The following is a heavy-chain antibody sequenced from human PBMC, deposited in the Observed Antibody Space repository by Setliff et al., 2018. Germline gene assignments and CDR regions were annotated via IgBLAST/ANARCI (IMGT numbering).Heavy chain of an antibody. Sequence: PGGSLRLSCAASGFTFPTYWMTWVRQAPGKGLEWVAKIKGDESDTTYGDSVKGRFTISRDNAKNTLYLQMNSLRADDTAVYYCARAKGNDYSMDVWGKGTTVTVSS. V-gene: IGHV3-7*01. CDR3: ARAKGNDYSMDV. J-gene: IGHJ6*03. CDR1: GFTFPTYW. CDR2: IKGDESDT.